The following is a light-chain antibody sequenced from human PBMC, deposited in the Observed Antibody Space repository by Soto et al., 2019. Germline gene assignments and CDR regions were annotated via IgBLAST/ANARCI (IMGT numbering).Light chain of an antibody. Sequence: IRMPQSPFSLSASTGARVTITCRASQVISSYLAWYQQKPGTAPKLLIYAASTLQSGVPSRFSGSGSGTDFTLTISCLQSEDFATYYCQQYYTYPLTFGGGTKVDIK. CDR2: AAS. V-gene: IGKV1-8*01. CDR3: QQYYTYPLT. CDR1: QVISSY. J-gene: IGKJ4*01.